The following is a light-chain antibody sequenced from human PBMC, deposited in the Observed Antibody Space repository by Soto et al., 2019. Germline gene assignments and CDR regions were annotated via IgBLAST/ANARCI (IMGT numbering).Light chain of an antibody. CDR2: GAS. V-gene: IGKV3-20*01. Sequence: EVVLTQSPDTLSLSPGETATLSCRASQSLRPTYVAWYQQRPGQAPRLLIYGASFRATGIPARFSGRGSGTDFTLSISRLEPEDFAVYYCQQYGSSPRTFGQGTKVDIK. J-gene: IGKJ1*01. CDR3: QQYGSSPRT. CDR1: QSLRPTY.